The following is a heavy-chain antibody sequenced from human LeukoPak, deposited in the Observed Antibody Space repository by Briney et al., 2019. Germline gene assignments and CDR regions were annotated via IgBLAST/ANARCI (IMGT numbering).Heavy chain of an antibody. J-gene: IGHJ4*02. CDR1: GFTFSSYA. Sequence: GGSLRLSCAASGFTFSSYAMHWVRQAPGKGLEYVSAISSKGGSTYYANSVKGRFTISRDNSKNTLYLQMGSLRAEDMAVYYCAREIRDFWSGSFDYWGQGTLVTVSS. CDR2: ISSKGGST. CDR3: AREIRDFWSGSFDY. V-gene: IGHV3-64*01. D-gene: IGHD3-3*01.